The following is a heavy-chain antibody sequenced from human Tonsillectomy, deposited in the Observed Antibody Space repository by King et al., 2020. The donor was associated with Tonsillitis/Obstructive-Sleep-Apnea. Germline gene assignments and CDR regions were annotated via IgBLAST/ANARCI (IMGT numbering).Heavy chain of an antibody. CDR1: GFTFSSYA. CDR3: AREAYSSSWTYYYYYYMDV. Sequence: VQLVESGGGVVQPGRSLRLSCAASGFTFSSYAMHWVRQAPGKGLEWVAVISYDGSNKYYADSVKGRFTISRDNSKNTLYLQMNSLRAEDTAVYYCAREAYSSSWTYYYYYYMDVWGKGTTVTVSS. CDR2: ISYDGSNK. D-gene: IGHD6-13*01. J-gene: IGHJ6*03. V-gene: IGHV3-30*04.